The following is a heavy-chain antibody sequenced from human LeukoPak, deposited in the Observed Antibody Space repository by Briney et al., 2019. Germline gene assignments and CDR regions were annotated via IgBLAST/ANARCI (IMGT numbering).Heavy chain of an antibody. D-gene: IGHD6-19*01. V-gene: IGHV3-23*01. CDR2: ISDSGSLT. CDR1: GFAFSSLA. CDR3: AKDARRTNGWYFFYY. Sequence: GGSLRRSCAASGFAFSSLAMGWVRQAPGQGLEWVSVISDSGSLTYYADSVKGRFTISRDNSKNTLFLQMNSLRAEDTAVYYCAKDARRTNGWYFFYYYGQGTLVTVSS. J-gene: IGHJ4*02.